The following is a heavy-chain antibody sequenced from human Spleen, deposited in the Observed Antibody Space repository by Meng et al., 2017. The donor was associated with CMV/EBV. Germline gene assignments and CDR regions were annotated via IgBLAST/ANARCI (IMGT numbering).Heavy chain of an antibody. V-gene: IGHV4-31*03. D-gene: IGHD2-2*01. CDR3: ARYVFGSSSLYSNWFDP. CDR1: GGSISSGTYY. Sequence: QGPLQGSGPGLLKPSPTLSLTCTVSGGSISSGTYYWGWIRQLPGKGLEWIAYIHYSGSTYYSPSLKSRVTISVDTSRNQLSLKLSSMTAADTAVYYCARYVFGSSSLYSNWFDPWGQGTLVTVSS. J-gene: IGHJ5*02. CDR2: IHYSGST.